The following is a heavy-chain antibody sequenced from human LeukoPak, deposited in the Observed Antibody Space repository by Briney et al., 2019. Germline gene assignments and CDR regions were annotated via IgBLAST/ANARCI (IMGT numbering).Heavy chain of an antibody. D-gene: IGHD5-24*01. Sequence: GASVKVSCKSSGYTCTAYAVRWVRQAPGHGLEWMGCGSPSDGANYAQKIYVRGTVTRDAAMRTAYMDLNRLPSDDPAVYFCARDRYGDGFAHFDYWRQGTLVTVSS. CDR2: GSPSDGA. J-gene: IGHJ4*02. V-gene: IGHV1-2*02. CDR1: GYTCTAYA. CDR3: ARDRYGDGFAHFDY.